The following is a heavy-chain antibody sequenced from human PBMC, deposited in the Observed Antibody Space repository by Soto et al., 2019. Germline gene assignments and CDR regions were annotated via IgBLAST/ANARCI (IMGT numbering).Heavy chain of an antibody. D-gene: IGHD3-3*01. CDR3: ARVQSVRFLEWLLSPPFDY. Sequence: ASVKVSCKASGYTFTSYGISWVRQAPGQGLEWMGWISAYNGNTNYAQKLQGRVTMTTDTSTSTAYMELRSLRSDDTAVYYCARVQSVRFLEWLLSPPFDYWGQGTLVTVSS. CDR2: ISAYNGNT. V-gene: IGHV1-18*01. CDR1: GYTFTSYG. J-gene: IGHJ4*02.